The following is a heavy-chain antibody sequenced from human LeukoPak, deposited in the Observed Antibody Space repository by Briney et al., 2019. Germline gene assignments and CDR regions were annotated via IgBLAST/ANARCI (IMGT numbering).Heavy chain of an antibody. CDR3: AKAGWFGELRLGYFDY. CDR2: ISWNSGSI. CDR1: GFTFDDYA. Sequence: GGSLRLSCAASGFTFDDYAMHWVRHAPGKGLEWVSGISWNSGSIGYADSVKGRFTISRDNAKNSLYLQMNSLRAEDTALYYCAKAGWFGELRLGYFDYWGQGTLVTVSS. J-gene: IGHJ4*02. D-gene: IGHD3-10*01. V-gene: IGHV3-9*01.